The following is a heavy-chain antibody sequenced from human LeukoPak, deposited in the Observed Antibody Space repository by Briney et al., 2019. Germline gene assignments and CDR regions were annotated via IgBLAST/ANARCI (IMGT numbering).Heavy chain of an antibody. Sequence: ASVKVSCKASGYTFTGYYMHWVRQAPGQGLEWMGWINPNSGGTNYAQKFQGRVTMTRDTSIRTAYMELSRLRSDDTAVYYCARDLNIFGVVSYYFDYWGQGTLVTVSS. CDR1: GYTFTGYY. CDR2: INPNSGGT. V-gene: IGHV1-2*02. J-gene: IGHJ4*02. D-gene: IGHD3-3*02. CDR3: ARDLNIFGVVSYYFDY.